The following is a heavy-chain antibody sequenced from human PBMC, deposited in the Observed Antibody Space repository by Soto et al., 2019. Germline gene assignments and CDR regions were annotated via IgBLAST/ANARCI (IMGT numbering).Heavy chain of an antibody. Sequence: EVQLVQSGAEVKKPGESLKISCKGSGYSFTSYWIGWVRQMPGKGLEWMGIIYPGDSDTRYSPSFQGQVTISADKSISTAYPQWSSLKASDTAMYYCAARPPGYSSGWYTFDYWGQGTLVTVSS. CDR1: GYSFTSYW. V-gene: IGHV5-51*03. CDR3: AARPPGYSSGWYTFDY. J-gene: IGHJ4*02. D-gene: IGHD6-19*01. CDR2: IYPGDSDT.